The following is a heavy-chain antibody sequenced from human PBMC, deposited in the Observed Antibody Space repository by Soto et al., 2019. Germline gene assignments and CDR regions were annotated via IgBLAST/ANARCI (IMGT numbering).Heavy chain of an antibody. V-gene: IGHV4-59*01. CDR1: GGSMRNYF. CDR2: IHYSGTT. D-gene: IGHD6-13*01. CDR3: AAGEASSRNLAPYYLDF. Sequence: SETLSLTCTVSGGSMRNYFWTCIRQPPGKGREWIGYIHYSGTTSFFPSYNPSLRSRVTISEDTSKNQFSLKLLSVTTADTAVYFCAAGEASSRNLAPYYLDFWGQGTLGTVPQ. J-gene: IGHJ4*02.